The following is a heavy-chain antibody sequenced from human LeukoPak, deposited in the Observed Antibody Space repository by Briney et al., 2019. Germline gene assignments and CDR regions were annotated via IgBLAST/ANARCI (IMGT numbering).Heavy chain of an antibody. Sequence: GGSLRLSCAASGFTFDDYAMHWVRQAPGKGLEWVSGISWNSGSIGYADSVKGRFTISRDNAKNSLYLQMNSLRAEDTALYYCAKDTIAIVVVPAAPLAYYDFWSGYHGYGMDVWGQGTTVTVSS. J-gene: IGHJ6*02. CDR3: AKDTIAIVVVPAAPLAYYDFWSGYHGYGMDV. D-gene: IGHD3-3*01. V-gene: IGHV3-9*01. CDR2: ISWNSGSI. CDR1: GFTFDDYA.